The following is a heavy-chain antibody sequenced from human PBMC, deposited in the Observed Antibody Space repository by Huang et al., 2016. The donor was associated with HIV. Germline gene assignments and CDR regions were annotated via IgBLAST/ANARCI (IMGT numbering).Heavy chain of an antibody. J-gene: IGHJ2*01. D-gene: IGHD3-3*01. Sequence: QMRFQESGPGLVKPSGTLSLTCNVSGGSINTGRYYWGWIRQPPGKGLEWVVSIYDTGKMHYDPSLKCRLTLSADTSKNQFSLNLSAVTAADTSIYYCARNHDFWRGRMFAISYFDVWGRGTLVTVAS. CDR3: ARNHDFWRGRMFAISYFDV. CDR1: GGSINTGRYY. V-gene: IGHV4-39*01. CDR2: IYDTGKM.